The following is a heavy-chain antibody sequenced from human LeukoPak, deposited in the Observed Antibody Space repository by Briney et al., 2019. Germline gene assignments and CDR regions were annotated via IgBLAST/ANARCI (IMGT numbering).Heavy chain of an antibody. CDR1: GFTFSSYS. Sequence: PGGSLRLSCAASGFTFSSYSMNWVRQAPGKGLEWVSSISSSSYIYYADSAKGRFTISRDNAKNSLYLQMNSLRAEDTAVYYCARARYGSGSSSFDYWGQGTLVTVSS. J-gene: IGHJ4*02. CDR2: ISSSSYI. V-gene: IGHV3-21*01. CDR3: ARARYGSGSSSFDY. D-gene: IGHD3-10*01.